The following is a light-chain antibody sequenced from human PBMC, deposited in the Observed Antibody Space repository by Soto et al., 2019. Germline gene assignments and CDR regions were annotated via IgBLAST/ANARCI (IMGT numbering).Light chain of an antibody. CDR1: QSVSIN. J-gene: IGKJ1*01. Sequence: EIEMPQSPATLSVSPGVRATLSCRASQSVSINLAWYQQKPGQAPRLLIYDASASATSIPARFSGSGSGTDFTLTISGLEPEDFAVYYCQQRPIWSPTWTFGQGTKVDIK. CDR2: DAS. V-gene: IGKV3-11*01. CDR3: QQRPIWSPTWT.